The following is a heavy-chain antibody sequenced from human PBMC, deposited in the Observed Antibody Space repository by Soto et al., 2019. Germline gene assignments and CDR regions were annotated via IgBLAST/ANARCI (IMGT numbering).Heavy chain of an antibody. Sequence: PSETLSLTCTVSGGTISSWYWSWIRQPPGKGLEWIGYIYFSGSTNYNPSLKSRVTISVDTSKNQFSLKLSSVTAADTAVYYCSRGCYYYDSSGTPLRWFDPWGQGTLVTVSS. CDR1: GGTISSWY. CDR2: IYFSGST. CDR3: SRGCYYYDSSGTPLRWFDP. D-gene: IGHD3-22*01. V-gene: IGHV4-59*01. J-gene: IGHJ5*02.